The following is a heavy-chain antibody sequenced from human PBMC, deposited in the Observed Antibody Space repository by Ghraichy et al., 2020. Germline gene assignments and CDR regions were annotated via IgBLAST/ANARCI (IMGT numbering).Heavy chain of an antibody. J-gene: IGHJ4*02. Sequence: SQTLSLTCTVSGGSISSSSYYWGWIRQPPGKGLEWIGSIYYSGSTYYNPSLKSRVTISVDTSKNQFSLKLRSVTAADTAVYYCASGGYSSSWYVRWNGPGTRYYFDYWGQGTLVTVSS. CDR1: GGSISSSSYY. CDR2: IYYSGST. D-gene: IGHD6-13*01. V-gene: IGHV4-39*01. CDR3: ASGGYSSSWYVRWNGPGTRYYFDY.